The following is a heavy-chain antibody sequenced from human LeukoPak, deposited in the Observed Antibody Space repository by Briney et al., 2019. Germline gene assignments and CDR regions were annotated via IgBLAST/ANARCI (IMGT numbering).Heavy chain of an antibody. CDR1: GISFGRYA. CDR2: ISYDGSNA. CDR3: VRDGYCGSATCSGWFDP. V-gene: IGHV3-30*04. Sequence: GGSLRLSCAASGISFGRYAMHWVRQAPGKGLEWVAVISYDGSNAYHADSVKGRFTISRDNSKNTLYIQMNSLRPEDTAVYYCVRDGYCGSATCSGWFDPWGQGTLVTVSS. D-gene: IGHD2-2*03. J-gene: IGHJ5*02.